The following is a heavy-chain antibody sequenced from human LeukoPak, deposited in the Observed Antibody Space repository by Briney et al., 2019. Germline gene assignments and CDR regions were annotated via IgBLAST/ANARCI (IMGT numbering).Heavy chain of an antibody. CDR3: ATSGGTLGPTNYFAY. V-gene: IGHV4-34*01. D-gene: IGHD3-16*01. CDR1: GESFSGYY. CDR2: NNHSGST. Sequence: PSETLSLTCAVYGESFSGYYWSWIRQPPGKGLEWIGENNHSGSTNYNPSLKSRVTISVDTSKNQFSLKLSSVTAADTAVYYCATSGGTLGPTNYFAYWGQGTLVTVSS. J-gene: IGHJ4*02.